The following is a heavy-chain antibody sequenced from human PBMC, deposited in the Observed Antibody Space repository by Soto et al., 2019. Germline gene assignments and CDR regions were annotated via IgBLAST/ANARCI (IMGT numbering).Heavy chain of an antibody. CDR2: VSYSATT. V-gene: IGHV4-39*01. J-gene: IGHJ4*02. D-gene: IGHD6-19*01. CDR1: GESITSGSYY. CDR3: ARPGSSSGWFDFDS. Sequence: SETLSLTCIVSGESITSGSYYWGWIRQPPGKGLEWIGSVSYSATTYYNPSLKSRVTISIDTSKNLFSLRLTSVTAADTAEYYCARPGSSSGWFDFDSWGPGTLVNGS.